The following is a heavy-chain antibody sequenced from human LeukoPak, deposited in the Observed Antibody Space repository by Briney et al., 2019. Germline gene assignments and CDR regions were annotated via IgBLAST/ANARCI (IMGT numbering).Heavy chain of an antibody. CDR2: IYYSGST. CDR3: ARAEGYCSSTSCSNWFDP. V-gene: IGHV4-39*07. J-gene: IGHJ5*02. D-gene: IGHD2-2*01. Sequence: SETLSLTCTVSGGSISSSSYYWGWIRQPPGKGLEWIGSIYYSGSTYYKPSLKSRVTISVDTSKNQFSLKLSSVTAADTAVYYCARAEGYCSSTSCSNWFDPWGQGTLVTVSS. CDR1: GGSISSSSYY.